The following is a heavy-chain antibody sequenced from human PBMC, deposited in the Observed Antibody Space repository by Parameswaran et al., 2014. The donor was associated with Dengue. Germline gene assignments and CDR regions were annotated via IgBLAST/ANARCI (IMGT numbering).Heavy chain of an antibody. V-gene: IGHV3-21*01. CDR2: ISSSSSYI. Sequence: VRQMPGKGLEWVSSISSSSSYIYYADSVKGRFTISRDNAKNSLYLQMNSLRAEDTAVYYCAREARPRDGYNMYYFDYWGQGTLVTVSS. CDR3: AREARPRDGYNMYYFDY. J-gene: IGHJ4*02. D-gene: IGHD5-24*01.